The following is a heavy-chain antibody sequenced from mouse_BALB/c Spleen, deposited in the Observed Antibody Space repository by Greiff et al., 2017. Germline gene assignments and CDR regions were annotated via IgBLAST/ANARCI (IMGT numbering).Heavy chain of an antibody. CDR2: ISSGSSTI. J-gene: IGHJ4*01. V-gene: IGHV5-17*02. CDR1: GFTFSSFG. CDR3: ARWSDYAMDY. Sequence: EVQGVESGGGLVQPGGSRKLSCAASGFTFSSFGVHWVRQAPEKGLEWVAYISSGSSTIYYADTVKGRFTISRDNPKNTLFLQMTSLRSEDTAMYYCARWSDYAMDYWGQGTSVTVSS.